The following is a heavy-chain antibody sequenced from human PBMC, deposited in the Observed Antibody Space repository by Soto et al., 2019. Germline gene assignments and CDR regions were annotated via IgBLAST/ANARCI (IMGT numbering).Heavy chain of an antibody. D-gene: IGHD3-22*01. V-gene: IGHV3-21*01. Sequence: GGSLRLSCAASGFTFSSYSMNWVRQAPGKGLEWVSSISSSSSYIYYADSVKGRFTISRDNAKNSLYLQMNSLRAEDTAVYYCARDPPYYYDSSGYHDYWGQGTLVTVS. CDR1: GFTFSSYS. J-gene: IGHJ4*02. CDR3: ARDPPYYYDSSGYHDY. CDR2: ISSSSSYI.